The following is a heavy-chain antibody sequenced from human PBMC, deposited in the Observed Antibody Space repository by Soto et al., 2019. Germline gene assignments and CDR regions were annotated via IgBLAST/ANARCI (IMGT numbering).Heavy chain of an antibody. Sequence: SESGGGLVQPGGSLTLSCAASGFTLSYAITWVRQPPGKEQEWVASMNGAASSKSYADSVKGRFTTSRDKFSNTQYLEMHMLRPDDTAVYYCARGGADHYNNGLDVWGKGTTVSVSS. J-gene: IGHJ6*04. CDR3: ARGGADHYNNGLDV. D-gene: IGHD3-10*01. CDR2: MNGAASSK. V-gene: IGHV3-23*05. CDR1: GFTLSYA.